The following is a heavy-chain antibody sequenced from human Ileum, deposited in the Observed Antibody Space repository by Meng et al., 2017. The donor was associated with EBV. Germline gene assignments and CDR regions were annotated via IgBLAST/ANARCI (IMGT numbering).Heavy chain of an antibody. CDR2: TSHSGST. CDR3: ASSDYYRSDY. CDR1: GGSISRSDW. D-gene: IGHD3-22*01. V-gene: IGHV4-4*02. J-gene: IGHJ4*02. Sequence: QGQLQEWGPGLVKPSETLSLTCAVSGGSISRSDWWSWVRQPPGKGLEWIGETSHSGSTNYSPSLKSRVTISLDKSKNQLSLKLNSVTAADTAVYYCASSDYYRSDYWGQGTLVTVSS.